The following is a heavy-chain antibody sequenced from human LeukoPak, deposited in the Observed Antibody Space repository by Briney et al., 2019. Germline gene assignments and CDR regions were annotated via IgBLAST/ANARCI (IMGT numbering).Heavy chain of an antibody. V-gene: IGHV4-34*01. D-gene: IGHD4-17*01. J-gene: IGHJ6*02. CDR1: GGSFSGYY. CDR3: ARVILGDYALTPGGDGMDV. Sequence: SETLSLTCAVYGGSFSGYYWSWIRQPPGKGLEWIGEINHSGSTNYNPSLKSRVTISVDTSKNQFSLKLSPVTAADTAVYYCARVILGDYALTPGGDGMDVWGQGTTVTVSS. CDR2: INHSGST.